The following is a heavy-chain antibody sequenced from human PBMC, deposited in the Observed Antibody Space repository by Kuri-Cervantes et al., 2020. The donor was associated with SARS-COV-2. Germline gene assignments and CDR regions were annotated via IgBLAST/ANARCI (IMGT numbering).Heavy chain of an antibody. Sequence: GGSLRLSCAASGFTFSSYGMHWVRQAPGKGLEWVAFIRYDGSNKYYADSVKGRFTISRDNSKNTLYLQMNSLRAEDTAVYYCARHPSTYYDFWSGYLDYWGQGTLVTVSS. CDR2: IRYDGSNK. CDR1: GFTFSSYG. D-gene: IGHD3-3*01. CDR3: ARHPSTYYDFWSGYLDY. J-gene: IGHJ4*02. V-gene: IGHV3-30*02.